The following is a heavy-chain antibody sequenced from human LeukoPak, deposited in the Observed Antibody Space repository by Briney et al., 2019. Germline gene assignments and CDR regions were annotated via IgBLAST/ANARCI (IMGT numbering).Heavy chain of an antibody. V-gene: IGHV3-23*01. Sequence: GGSLRLSCVASGFRFSSYTMNWVRQAPGKELEWVSGISGSGDRTYYADFVKGRVTISRDNSRNTLYLQMSSLRADDTAVYYCAILGGGMAYWGQGTLVAVSS. CDR3: AILGGGMAY. D-gene: IGHD3-16*01. J-gene: IGHJ4*02. CDR1: GFRFSSYT. CDR2: ISGSGDRT.